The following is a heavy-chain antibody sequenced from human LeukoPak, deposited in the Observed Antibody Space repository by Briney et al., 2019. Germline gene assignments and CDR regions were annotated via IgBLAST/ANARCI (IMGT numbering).Heavy chain of an antibody. Sequence: GESLKISCKGSGYSFTSYWIGWVRQMPGKGLEWMGITYPGDSDTRYSPSFQGQVTISADKSISTAYLQWSSLKASDTAMYYCARQGLTYYDFWSGPNNWFDPWGQGTLVTVSS. CDR3: ARQGLTYYDFWSGPNNWFDP. CDR2: TYPGDSDT. V-gene: IGHV5-51*01. D-gene: IGHD3-3*01. J-gene: IGHJ5*02. CDR1: GYSFTSYW.